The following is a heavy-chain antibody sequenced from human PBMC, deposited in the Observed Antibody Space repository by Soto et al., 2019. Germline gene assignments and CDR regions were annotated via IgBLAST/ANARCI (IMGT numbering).Heavy chain of an antibody. V-gene: IGHV1-3*01. J-gene: IGHJ4*02. CDR3: ARSETGDSRFDD. CDR1: GYTFTGNA. CDR2: IDPGNGNT. Sequence: QVQLVQSGAEVKNPGASVKVSCRASGYTFTGNAIHWIRQAPGQRLEWIGKIDPGNGNTKYSQNFQGRVTITRDTSASAAYMELNTLGSEDTSIYYWARSETGDSRFDDGGQGTLVTVSS. D-gene: IGHD3-9*01.